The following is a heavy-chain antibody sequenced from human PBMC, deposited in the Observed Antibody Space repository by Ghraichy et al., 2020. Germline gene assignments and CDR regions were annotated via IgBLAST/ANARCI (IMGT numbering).Heavy chain of an antibody. V-gene: IGHV1-2*02. CDR3: ARDRVGWLRIPGY. D-gene: IGHD5-12*01. CDR1: GYTFTGYY. J-gene: IGHJ4*02. CDR2: INPNSGGT. Sequence: ASVKVSCKASGYTFTGYYMHWVRQAPGQGLEWMGWINPNSGGTNYAQKFQGRVTMTRDTSISTAYMELSRLRSDDTAVYYCARDRVGWLRIPGYWGQGTLVTVSS.